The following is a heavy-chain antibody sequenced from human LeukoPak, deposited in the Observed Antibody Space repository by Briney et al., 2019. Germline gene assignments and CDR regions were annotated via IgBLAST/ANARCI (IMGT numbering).Heavy chain of an antibody. V-gene: IGHV1-69*02. Sequence: GASVKVCCTAAGGTLRRHTITEGRQAPGQGLQLMGRINPMMGIANYAQKFQGRVTITADTSTDTAYMDLISLRSEDTAVYYCASRSHKTIVGADTREVGDYWGQGTLVTVSS. CDR2: INPMMGIA. CDR1: GGTLRRHT. J-gene: IGHJ4*02. D-gene: IGHD6-19*01. CDR3: ASRSHKTIVGADTREVGDY.